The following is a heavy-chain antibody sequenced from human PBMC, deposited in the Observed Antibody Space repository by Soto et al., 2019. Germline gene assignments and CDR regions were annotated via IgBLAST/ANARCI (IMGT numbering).Heavy chain of an antibody. V-gene: IGHV1-18*01. CDR1: GYTFSSYG. Sequence: QVQLVQSGAEVKKPGASVKVSCKTSGYTFSSYGISWVRQAPGQRLEWMGWISAYNGDTNYTQKFQGRVTMTTDTSTSTAYMELKSLRSDDTAIYYCCRRKGAMDVWGQGTTVTVSS. J-gene: IGHJ6*02. CDR3: CRRKGAMDV. CDR2: ISAYNGDT.